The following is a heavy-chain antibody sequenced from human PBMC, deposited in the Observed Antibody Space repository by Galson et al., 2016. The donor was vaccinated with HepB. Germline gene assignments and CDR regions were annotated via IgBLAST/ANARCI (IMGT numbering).Heavy chain of an antibody. V-gene: IGHV3-43*01. Sequence: SLRLSCAASGPTFEDFSMHWVRQVPGKGLEWVSCINWNGDSTYYADSVKGRFTISRDNKKNSLYLQMNSLRTEDTALYYCAKGVALWYSSGWGERYFQHWGQGTLVTVSS. CDR3: AKGVALWYSSGWGERYFQH. CDR2: INWNGDST. D-gene: IGHD6-19*01. CDR1: GPTFEDFS. J-gene: IGHJ1*01.